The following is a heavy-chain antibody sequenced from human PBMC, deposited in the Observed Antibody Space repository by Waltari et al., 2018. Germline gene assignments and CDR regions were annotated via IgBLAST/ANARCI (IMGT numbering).Heavy chain of an antibody. J-gene: IGHJ4*02. V-gene: IGHV4-34*01. CDR3: ARVLNRYYDSSGYLGAFDY. CDR1: GGSFSGYY. Sequence: QVQLQQWGAGLLKPSETLSLTCAVYGGSFSGYYWSWIRQPPGKGLEWIGEINHSGSTNYNPSLKSRVTISVDTSKNQFSLKLSSVTAADTAVYYCARVLNRYYDSSGYLGAFDYWGQGTLVTVSS. CDR2: INHSGST. D-gene: IGHD3-22*01.